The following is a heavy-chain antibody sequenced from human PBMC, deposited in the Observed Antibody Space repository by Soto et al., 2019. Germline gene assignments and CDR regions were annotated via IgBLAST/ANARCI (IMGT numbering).Heavy chain of an antibody. CDR2: MNPNSGNT. Sequence: QVQLVQSGAEVKRPGASVKVSCKASGYTFTNYDINWVRQATGQGLEWMGWMNPNSGNTGYAQMFQGRITMTRNTSISTAYMELSSLRSEDTAVYYCARLPYQLLLNYWGQGTLVTVSS. J-gene: IGHJ4*02. CDR3: ARLPYQLLLNY. CDR1: GYTFTNYD. V-gene: IGHV1-8*01. D-gene: IGHD2-2*01.